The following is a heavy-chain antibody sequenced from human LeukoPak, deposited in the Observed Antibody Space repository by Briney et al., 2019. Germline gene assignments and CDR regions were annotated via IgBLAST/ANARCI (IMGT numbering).Heavy chain of an antibody. CDR2: VNPDGSVT. Sequence: GGSLRLSCAASGFTLSTYWGHWVRHVPGEGLVWVSRVNPDGSVTNYADSVKGRFTISRDNAKNTVYLQMNSLRADAMAVYYCARDMTGYYDQWGQGTLVTVSS. CDR3: ARDMTGYYDQ. J-gene: IGHJ4*02. V-gene: IGHV3-74*01. D-gene: IGHD3-9*01. CDR1: GFTLSTYW.